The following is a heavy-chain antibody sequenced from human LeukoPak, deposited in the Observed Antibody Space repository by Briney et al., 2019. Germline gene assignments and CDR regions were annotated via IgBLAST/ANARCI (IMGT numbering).Heavy chain of an antibody. J-gene: IGHJ4*02. V-gene: IGHV1-18*01. Sequence: GAAVKVSCKASGYTFSIYGITWVRQAPGQGLEWMGWISAHTGKSDCAQKFQNRVTMTADTATSTAYMELRSLGSDDTAVYYCARDGKGRFDFRENDYWGQGTPVTVSS. D-gene: IGHD3-3*01. CDR2: ISAHTGKS. CDR1: GYTFSIYG. CDR3: ARDGKGRFDFRENDY.